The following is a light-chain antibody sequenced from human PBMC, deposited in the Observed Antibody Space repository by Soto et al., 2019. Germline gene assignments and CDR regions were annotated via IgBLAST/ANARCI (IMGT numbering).Light chain of an antibody. J-gene: IGLJ1*01. CDR2: EVS. CDR3: SSKSPDF. V-gene: IGLV2-14*01. Sequence: QSALTQPASVSGSPGQSITISCTGTSSGIRDYNYVSWYQQLPGNAPKLIMYEVSNRPSGISNRFSGSKSGNTASLTISGLQAEEEADYYCSSKSPDFFGTGTKVTVL. CDR1: SSGIRDYNY.